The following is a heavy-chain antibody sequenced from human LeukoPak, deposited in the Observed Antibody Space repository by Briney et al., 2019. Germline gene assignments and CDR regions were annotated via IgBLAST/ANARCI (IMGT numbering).Heavy chain of an antibody. V-gene: IGHV3-21*06. CDR2: IGPTGSDR. J-gene: IGHJ4*02. Sequence: GGPLRLSCTPSGLTFSTSGFTWVRQAPGRGLEWVASIGPTGSDRYHADSIKGRFTISRDNANNFLYLQMNSLRAEDTAVYYCARETNGSHYDYWGQGTLLTVSS. D-gene: IGHD1-14*01. CDR1: GLTFSTSG. CDR3: ARETNGSHYDY.